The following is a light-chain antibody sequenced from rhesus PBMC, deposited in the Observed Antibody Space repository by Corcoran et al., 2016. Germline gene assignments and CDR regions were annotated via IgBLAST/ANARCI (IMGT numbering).Light chain of an antibody. Sequence: DIQMTQSPSSLSASVGDPVTITCRASQGISSWLAWYQQKPGKAPKHLIYKASSLQSGVPSRFSGSVSGTDFTLTISRLQSEYFATYDGQQYGSRPFTFGPGTKLDIK. J-gene: IGKJ3*01. CDR2: KAS. CDR1: QGISSW. V-gene: IGKV1-22*01. CDR3: QQYGSRPFT.